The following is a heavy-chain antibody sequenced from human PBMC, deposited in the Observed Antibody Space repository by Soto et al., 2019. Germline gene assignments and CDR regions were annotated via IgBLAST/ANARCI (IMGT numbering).Heavy chain of an antibody. Sequence: PSETLSLTCAVYGGSFSGYYWNWIRQPPGKGLEWIGYIYYTGSTNYNPSLESRLTMSVDMSKNHFSLKLSSVTAADTAVYYCASVWFGEFVYQFDYWGQGALVTVSS. CDR1: GGSFSGYY. D-gene: IGHD3-10*01. V-gene: IGHV4-59*01. J-gene: IGHJ4*02. CDR3: ASVWFGEFVYQFDY. CDR2: IYYTGST.